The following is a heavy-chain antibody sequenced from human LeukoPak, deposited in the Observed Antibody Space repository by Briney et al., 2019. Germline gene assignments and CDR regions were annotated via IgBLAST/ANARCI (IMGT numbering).Heavy chain of an antibody. V-gene: IGHV1-69*13. CDR1: GGTFRSYA. CDR3: AIFQGTYGDNDNDY. J-gene: IGHJ4*02. Sequence: ASVKVSCKASGGTFRSYAINWVRLAPGKGLEWMGGIIPMVNTPKYAQKFQGRVTITADESTSTGYMEASSLRSEDTAVYYCAIFQGTYGDNDNDYWGQGTLVTVSS. CDR2: IIPMVNTP. D-gene: IGHD4-17*01.